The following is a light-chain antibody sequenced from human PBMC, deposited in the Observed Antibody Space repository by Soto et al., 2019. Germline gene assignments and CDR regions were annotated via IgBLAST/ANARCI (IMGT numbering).Light chain of an antibody. CDR2: YKSDSDK. CDR1: SGINVGTSR. Sequence: QPVLTQPASLSASPGASASLTCTLRSGINVGTSRIYWDQQNPGSPPQYLLRYKSDSDKHQGSGVPSRFSGSKDASANAGILLISGLQSEDEADYYCMIWHSSAVVFGGGTKLTFL. J-gene: IGLJ2*01. CDR3: MIWHSSAVV. V-gene: IGLV5-45*01.